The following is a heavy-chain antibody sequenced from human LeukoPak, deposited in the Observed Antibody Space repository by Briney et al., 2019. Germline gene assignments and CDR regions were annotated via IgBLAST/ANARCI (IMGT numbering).Heavy chain of an antibody. CDR3: ARDQRSWYFDL. J-gene: IGHJ2*01. CDR1: GFILSNAW. V-gene: IGHV3-15*01. CDR2: IKRESDGGTT. Sequence: GGSLTLSCAASGFILSNAWMSWVRQAPGKGLEWVGRIKRESDGGTTDCAAPVKGRFAISRDDSKNTLYLQMNSLRAEDTAVYACARDQRSWYFDLWGRGTLVTVSS.